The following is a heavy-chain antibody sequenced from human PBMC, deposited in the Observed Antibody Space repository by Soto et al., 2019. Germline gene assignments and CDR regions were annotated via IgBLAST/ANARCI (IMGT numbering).Heavy chain of an antibody. V-gene: IGHV3-23*01. J-gene: IGHJ4*02. Sequence: EVQLLESGGGLVQPGGSLRLSCAASGFTFSSYAMSWARQAPGKGLAWVSSISNSGGSTYHADSVKGRFTISRDDSEKTLCLQMNSLGVEDAAIYFCAQGKISTTGLNYWGQGTLVTVSS. CDR1: GFTFSSYA. CDR2: ISNSGGST. D-gene: IGHD1-1*01. CDR3: AQGKISTTGLNY.